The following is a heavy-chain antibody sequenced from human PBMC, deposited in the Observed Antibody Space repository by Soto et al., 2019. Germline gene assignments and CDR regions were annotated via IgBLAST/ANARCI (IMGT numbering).Heavy chain of an antibody. Sequence: PSDTLSLTCTVSGGSISSSSYYWGWIRQPPGKGLEWIGSIYYSGSTYYNPSLKSRVTISVDTSKNQFSLKLSSVTAADTAVYYCARARNDCGDYISDYWGQGTLVTVSS. J-gene: IGHJ4*02. CDR3: ARARNDCGDYISDY. V-gene: IGHV4-39*01. D-gene: IGHD4-17*01. CDR1: GGSISSSSYY. CDR2: IYYSGST.